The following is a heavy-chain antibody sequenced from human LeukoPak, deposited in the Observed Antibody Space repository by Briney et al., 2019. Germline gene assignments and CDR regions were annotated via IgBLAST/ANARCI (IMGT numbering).Heavy chain of an antibody. D-gene: IGHD3-16*01. J-gene: IGHJ4*02. CDR1: GFTFGNHG. CDR2: IWYDGSNK. V-gene: IGHV3-33*01. Sequence: GRSLRLSCAASGFTFGNHGMHWVRQSPGKGLEWVAVIWYDGSNKYYADSVKGRFTISRDNSKNPLYLQMDSLRVEDTAVYYCVRWGTGKILDSWGQGTLVTVSS. CDR3: VRWGTGKILDS.